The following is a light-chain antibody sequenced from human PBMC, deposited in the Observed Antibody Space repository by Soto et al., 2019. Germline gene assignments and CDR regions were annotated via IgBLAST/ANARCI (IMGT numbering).Light chain of an antibody. Sequence: ETVLTQSPGTMSLSPGERATLSCTTSQTVNSDYLAWYQQKPGQAPRLLIYGVFNRATGIPDRFSGSGSGTYITLTISGLEPEDSAVYYCQHYDGSPRTFGQGTNLEI. V-gene: IGKV3-20*01. CDR2: GVF. CDR3: QHYDGSPRT. CDR1: QTVNSDY. J-gene: IGKJ2*01.